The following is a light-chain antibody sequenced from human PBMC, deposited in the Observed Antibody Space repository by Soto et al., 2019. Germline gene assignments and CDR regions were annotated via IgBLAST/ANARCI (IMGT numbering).Light chain of an antibody. CDR2: GAS. Sequence: ETVMTQSPATLSVSPGERATLSCRAGQSVNSYLAWYQHKPGQAPRLLIRGASARATGIPDRFSGSGSGTEFTLTISSLQSEDFAVYYCQQYNQWPRTFGGGTKVE. CDR1: QSVNSY. V-gene: IGKV3-15*01. CDR3: QQYNQWPRT. J-gene: IGKJ4*01.